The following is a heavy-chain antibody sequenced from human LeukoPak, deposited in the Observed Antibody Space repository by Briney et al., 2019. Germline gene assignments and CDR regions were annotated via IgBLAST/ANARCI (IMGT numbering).Heavy chain of an antibody. CDR3: TRDRLFSEETTMINIDY. J-gene: IGHJ4*02. Sequence: GGSLRLSCAASGFTFSTYWLNWVRQTPGKGLVWVSNINSDGSSRNYADSVKGRFTISRDNAKNTLYLQMNSLRAEDTAVYYCTRDRLFSEETTMINIDYWGQGTLVTVSS. CDR2: INSDGSSR. CDR1: GFTFSTYW. D-gene: IGHD5-18*01. V-gene: IGHV3-74*01.